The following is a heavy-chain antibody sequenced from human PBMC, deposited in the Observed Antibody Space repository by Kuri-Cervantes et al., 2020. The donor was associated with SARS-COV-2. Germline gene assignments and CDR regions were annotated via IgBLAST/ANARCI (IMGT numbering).Heavy chain of an antibody. CDR2: IIPIFGIA. V-gene: IGHV1-69*04. CDR3: ARDRGYSSSWYKPNWFDP. J-gene: IGHJ5*02. CDR1: GGTFSSYA. D-gene: IGHD6-13*01. Sequence: SVKVSCKASGGTFSSYAISWVRQAPGQGLEWMGRIIPIFGIANYAQKLQGRVTITADKSTSTAYMELSSLRSEDTAVYYCARDRGYSSSWYKPNWFDPWGQGTLVTVSS.